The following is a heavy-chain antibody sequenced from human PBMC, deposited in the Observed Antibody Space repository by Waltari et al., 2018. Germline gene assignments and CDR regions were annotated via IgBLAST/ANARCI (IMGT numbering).Heavy chain of an antibody. Sequence: EVQLLESGGGLVQPGGSLRLSCAASGFTFRSYAMSWLRQVPGKGLEWVSAIIGSGGSTYYADSVKGRFTISRDNSKNTLYLQMNSLRAEDTAVYYCARNYDFWSGPLDYWGQGTLVTVSS. CDR1: GFTFRSYA. CDR2: IIGSGGST. J-gene: IGHJ4*02. D-gene: IGHD3-3*01. V-gene: IGHV3-23*01. CDR3: ARNYDFWSGPLDY.